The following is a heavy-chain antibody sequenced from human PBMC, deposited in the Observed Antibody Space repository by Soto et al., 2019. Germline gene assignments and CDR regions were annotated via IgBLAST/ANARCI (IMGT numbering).Heavy chain of an antibody. D-gene: IGHD3-22*01. CDR2: IIYSGNT. CDR1: GGSVSSYS. CDR3: ARVDDSSGYSRYYFDY. J-gene: IGHJ4*02. V-gene: IGHV4-59*02. Sequence: SETLSLTCTVSGGSVSSYSWNWIRQPPGKGLEWIGHIIYSGNTNYKPSLKSRVTISIDMSKNQFSLKLNSVTAADTAVYYCARVDDSSGYSRYYFDYWGQGTLVPVSS.